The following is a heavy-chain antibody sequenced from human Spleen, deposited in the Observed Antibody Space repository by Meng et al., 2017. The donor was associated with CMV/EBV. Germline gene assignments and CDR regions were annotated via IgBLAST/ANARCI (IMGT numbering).Heavy chain of an antibody. Sequence: SGGSVSSGSYYWSWIRQPPGKGLEWIGYIYYSGSTNYNPSLKSRVTISVDTSKNQFSLKLTSVTAADTAVYYCARERIVATTILYFDSWGQGALVTVSS. CDR1: GGSVSSGSYY. V-gene: IGHV4-61*01. J-gene: IGHJ4*02. CDR3: ARERIVATTILYFDS. D-gene: IGHD1-26*01. CDR2: IYYSGST.